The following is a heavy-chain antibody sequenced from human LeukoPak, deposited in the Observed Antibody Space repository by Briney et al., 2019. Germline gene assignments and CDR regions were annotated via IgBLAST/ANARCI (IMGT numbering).Heavy chain of an antibody. CDR3: AKARTPTSSTWYRGFDY. D-gene: IGHD6-13*01. V-gene: IGHV3-23*01. CDR1: GFTFSGYG. Sequence: GGTLRLSCAASGFTFSGYGMSWVRQAPGKGLEWVSAISGSGAGTYFADSVKGRFTISRDNSKNTLYLQMNSLRAEDTALYYCAKARTPTSSTWYRGFDYWGQGTLVTVSS. CDR2: ISGSGAGT. J-gene: IGHJ4*02.